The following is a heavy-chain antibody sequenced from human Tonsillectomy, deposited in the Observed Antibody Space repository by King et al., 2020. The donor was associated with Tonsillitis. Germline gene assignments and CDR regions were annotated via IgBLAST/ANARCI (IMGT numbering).Heavy chain of an antibody. V-gene: IGHV4-61*01. CDR3: ARMDSGCYGWADY. J-gene: IGHJ4*02. D-gene: IGHD1-26*01. CDR2: IYYSGST. Sequence: KLQESGPGLVKPSETLSLTCTVPGGSVSSGSYYWSWIRQPPGKGLEWIGYIYYSGSTNYNPSLKSRVTISVDTSKNQFSLKLSSVTAADTAVYYCARMDSGCYGWADYWGQGTLVTVSS. CDR1: GGSVSSGSYY.